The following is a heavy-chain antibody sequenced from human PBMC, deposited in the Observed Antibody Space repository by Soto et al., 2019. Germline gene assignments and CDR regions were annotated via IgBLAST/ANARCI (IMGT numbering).Heavy chain of an antibody. CDR1: GDSVSSNSAA. Sequence: SQTLSLTCGISGDSVSSNSAAWNWLRQSPSRGLEWLGRTYYRSKWYNDYAVSVESRITINPDTSKNHFSLQLNFVTPEDTAVYFCARGEQCSVSIFDYWGQGTLVTVSS. CDR3: ARGEQCSVSIFDY. D-gene: IGHD2-15*01. CDR2: TYYRSKWYN. J-gene: IGHJ4*02. V-gene: IGHV6-1*01.